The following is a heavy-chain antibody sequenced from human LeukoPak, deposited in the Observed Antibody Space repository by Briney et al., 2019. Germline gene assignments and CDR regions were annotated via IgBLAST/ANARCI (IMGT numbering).Heavy chain of an antibody. D-gene: IGHD3-3*01. J-gene: IGHJ6*03. V-gene: IGHV3-48*03. Sequence: QSGGSLRLSCAASGFTFSSYEMNWVRQAPGKGLEWVSYISGSADTIYYADSVKGRFTIPRDNAKNSLYLQMNSLRAEDTAVYYCARPNARITIFGVVIRHYYYMDVWGKGTTVTVSS. CDR1: GFTFSSYE. CDR2: ISGSADTI. CDR3: ARPNARITIFGVVIRHYYYMDV.